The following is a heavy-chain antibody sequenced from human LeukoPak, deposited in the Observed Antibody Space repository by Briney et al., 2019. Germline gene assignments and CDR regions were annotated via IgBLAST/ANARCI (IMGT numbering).Heavy chain of an antibody. CDR3: ARRAGGYSHPYDY. CDR1: GFTFSSYG. D-gene: IGHD4-23*01. Sequence: GGSLRLSCAASGFTFSSYGMSWVRQAPGKGLEWVSAISGSGGSTYYADSAKGRFTISRDNSKNTLYLQMNSLRAEDTAVYYCARRAGGYSHPYDYWGQGILVTVSS. CDR2: ISGSGGST. V-gene: IGHV3-23*01. J-gene: IGHJ4*02.